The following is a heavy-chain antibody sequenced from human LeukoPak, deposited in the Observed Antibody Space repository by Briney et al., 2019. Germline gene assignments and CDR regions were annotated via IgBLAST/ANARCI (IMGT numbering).Heavy chain of an antibody. Sequence: SETLSLTCTVAGGSINSHSHHWGWIRQPPGKGLEWIGSIYYSGTTSYNPSLESRVTISVDTSKNHFSLKVTSVTAADTAVYYCARRGDILTDYAFGFWGQGILVTVSS. J-gene: IGHJ4*02. D-gene: IGHD3-9*01. V-gene: IGHV4-39*02. CDR1: GGSINSHSHH. CDR3: ARRGDILTDYAFGF. CDR2: IYYSGTT.